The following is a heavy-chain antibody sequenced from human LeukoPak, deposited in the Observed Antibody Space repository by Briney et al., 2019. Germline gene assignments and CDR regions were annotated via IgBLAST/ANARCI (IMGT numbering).Heavy chain of an antibody. D-gene: IGHD3-22*01. CDR3: ARGGYYYDSSGYWGAFDI. Sequence: PSETLSLTCTVSGDSISLYYWSWIRQPPGKGLEWIGYIYYTGSTKSNPSLKSRVTISVDTSKKQFSLNLSSVTAADTAVYYCARGGYYYDSSGYWGAFDIWGQGTMVTVSS. V-gene: IGHV4-59*01. CDR2: IYYTGST. CDR1: GDSISLYY. J-gene: IGHJ3*02.